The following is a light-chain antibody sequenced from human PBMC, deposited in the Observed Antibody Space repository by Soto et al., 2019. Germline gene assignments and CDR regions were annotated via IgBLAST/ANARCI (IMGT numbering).Light chain of an antibody. Sequence: QSVLTQPASVSGSPGQSITISCTGTSSDVGSYNLVSWYQQHPGKAPKLMIYEGSKRPSGVSNRFSGSKSGNTASLTISGLQAEDEADYYCSSYAGSSTLHVVFGGGTKLTVL. V-gene: IGLV2-23*01. CDR3: SSYAGSSTLHVV. CDR1: SSDVGSYNL. J-gene: IGLJ2*01. CDR2: EGS.